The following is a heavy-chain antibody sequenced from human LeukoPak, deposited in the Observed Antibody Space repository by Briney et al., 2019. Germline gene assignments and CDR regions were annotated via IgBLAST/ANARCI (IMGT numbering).Heavy chain of an antibody. J-gene: IGHJ4*02. Sequence: PSETLSLTCAVYGGSFSGYYWSWIRQPPGKGLEWIGEINHSGSTNYNPSLKSRVTISVDTSKNQFSLKLSSVTAADTAVYYCVRKRVLRFLEWLGSPNAPYYFDYWGQGTLVTVSS. CDR3: VRKRVLRFLEWLGSPNAPYYFDY. V-gene: IGHV4-34*01. D-gene: IGHD3-3*01. CDR1: GGSFSGYY. CDR2: INHSGST.